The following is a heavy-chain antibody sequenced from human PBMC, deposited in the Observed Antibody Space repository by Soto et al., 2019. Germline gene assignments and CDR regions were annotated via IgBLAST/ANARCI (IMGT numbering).Heavy chain of an antibody. Sequence: QVQLQQWGAGLLKPSETLSLTCAVYGGSFSGYYWSWIRQPPGKGLEWIGEINHSGSTNYNPSLKSRVTISVDTSKNQFSLKLSSVTAADTAVYYCARASSYCTNGVCYILNYFDYWGQGTLVTVSS. CDR1: GGSFSGYY. CDR2: INHSGST. V-gene: IGHV4-34*01. D-gene: IGHD2-8*01. J-gene: IGHJ4*02. CDR3: ARASSYCTNGVCYILNYFDY.